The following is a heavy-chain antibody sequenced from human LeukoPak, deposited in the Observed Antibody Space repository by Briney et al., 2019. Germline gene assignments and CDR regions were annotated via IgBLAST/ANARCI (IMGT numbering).Heavy chain of an antibody. Sequence: GRSLRLSCAASGSTFSSYGMHWVRQAPGKGLEWVAVIWYDGSNKYYADSVKGRFTISRDNSKNTLYLQMNSLRAEDTAVYYCARDRFLDTAMVTGTPGIPPDYWGQGTLVTVSS. CDR3: ARDRFLDTAMVTGTPGIPPDY. J-gene: IGHJ4*02. CDR1: GSTFSSYG. CDR2: IWYDGSNK. D-gene: IGHD5-18*01. V-gene: IGHV3-33*01.